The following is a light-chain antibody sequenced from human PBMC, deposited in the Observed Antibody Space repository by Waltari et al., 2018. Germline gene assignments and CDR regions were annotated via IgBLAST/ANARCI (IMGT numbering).Light chain of an antibody. CDR2: GTS. CDR3: QQSYSTPPT. J-gene: IGKJ4*01. CDR1: QSISSD. V-gene: IGKV1-39*01. Sequence: DIQMTQSPSSLSAYVGDRVTITCRASQSISSDFNWYQQKPGQAPNLLISGTSNLQSGVPSGFSGSGSGTDFTLTINSLQPLDSATYYCQQSYSTPPTFGGGTKVEI.